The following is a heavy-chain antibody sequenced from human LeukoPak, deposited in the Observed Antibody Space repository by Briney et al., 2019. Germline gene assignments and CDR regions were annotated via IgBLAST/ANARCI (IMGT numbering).Heavy chain of an antibody. CDR3: AKVGRFLEWLADYFDY. V-gene: IGHV3-23*01. D-gene: IGHD3-3*01. CDR1: GFTFSSYA. CDR2: ISGSGGST. Sequence: GGSLRLSCAASGFTFSSYAMSWVRQAPGKGLEWVSAISGSGGSTYYADSVKGRFTISRDNSKNTLYLQMNSLRAEDTAVYYCAKVGRFLEWLADYFDYWGQGTLVTVSS. J-gene: IGHJ4*02.